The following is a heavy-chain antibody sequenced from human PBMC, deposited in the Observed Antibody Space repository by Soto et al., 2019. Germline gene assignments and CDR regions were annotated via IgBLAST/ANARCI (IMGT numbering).Heavy chain of an antibody. J-gene: IGHJ4*02. D-gene: IGHD5-18*01. V-gene: IGHV1-24*01. Sequence: ASVKVSCKVSGYTLTELSMHWVRQAPGKGLESMGGFDPEDGETIYAQKFQGRVTMTEDTSTDTAYMELSSLRSEDTAVYYCATGQLWFQRPFDYWGQGTLVTVSS. CDR3: ATGQLWFQRPFDY. CDR1: GYTLTELS. CDR2: FDPEDGET.